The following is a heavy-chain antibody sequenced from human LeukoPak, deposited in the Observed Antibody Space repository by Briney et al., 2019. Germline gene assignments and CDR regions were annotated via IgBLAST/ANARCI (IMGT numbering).Heavy chain of an antibody. D-gene: IGHD6-6*01. V-gene: IGHV3-30-3*01. J-gene: IGHJ4*02. CDR2: ISYDGSNT. Sequence: GGSLRLSCAASGFTFSSYTMHWVRQAPGKGLEWVALISYDGSNTYYADSVRGRFTISRDDSKSTLYLQMNSLRPEDTAVYYCAKEYSSSSRNFDYWGQGTLVTVSS. CDR1: GFTFSSYT. CDR3: AKEYSSSSRNFDY.